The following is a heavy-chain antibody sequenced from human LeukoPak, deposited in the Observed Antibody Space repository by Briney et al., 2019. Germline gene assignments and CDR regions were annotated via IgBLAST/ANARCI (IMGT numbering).Heavy chain of an antibody. J-gene: IGHJ4*02. D-gene: IGHD6-19*01. CDR3: ARDQIGYSSGWYPGDY. Sequence: PGGSLRLSCAASGFTSDDYGMSWVRQAPGKGLEWVSGINWNGGSTGYADSVKGRFTISRDNAKNSLYLQMNSLRAEDTALYYCARDQIGYSSGWYPGDYWGQGTLVTVSS. V-gene: IGHV3-20*04. CDR2: INWNGGST. CDR1: GFTSDDYG.